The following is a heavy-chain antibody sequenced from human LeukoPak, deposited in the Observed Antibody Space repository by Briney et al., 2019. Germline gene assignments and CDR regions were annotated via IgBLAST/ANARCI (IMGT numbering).Heavy chain of an antibody. D-gene: IGHD2-15*01. CDR2: MYYSGRT. V-gene: IGHV4-39*07. Sequence: SETLSLTCTVSGGSISTSSYYWGWIRQPPGKGLESIGSMYYSGRTYYSPSLRSRVTLSVDTSKNQFSLKLSSVTAADTAVYYCARGGYSYYYYMDVWGKGTTVTVSS. CDR3: ARGGYSYYYYMDV. CDR1: GGSISTSSYY. J-gene: IGHJ6*03.